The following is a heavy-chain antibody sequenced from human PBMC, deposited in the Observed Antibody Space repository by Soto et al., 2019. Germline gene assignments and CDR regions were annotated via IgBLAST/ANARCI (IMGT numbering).Heavy chain of an antibody. CDR3: ARSEGYSIGHYYYYGMDV. J-gene: IGHJ6*02. V-gene: IGHV4-39*01. CDR1: GGSISSSSYY. Sequence: SETLSLSCTVSGGSISSSSYYWGWIRQPPGKGLEWIGSIYYSGSTYYNPSLKSRVTISVDTSKNQFSLKLRSVTAADTAVYYCARSEGYSIGHYYYYGMDVWGQGTTVT. CDR2: IYYSGST. D-gene: IGHD2-15*01.